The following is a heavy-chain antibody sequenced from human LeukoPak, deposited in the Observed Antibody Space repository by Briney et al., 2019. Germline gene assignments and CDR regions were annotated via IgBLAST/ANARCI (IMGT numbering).Heavy chain of an antibody. CDR1: GFTLSSYA. J-gene: IGHJ6*02. CDR3: ARDRHYYYGMDV. CDR2: ISSNGGST. V-gene: IGHV3-64*01. Sequence: PGGSLRLSCAASGFTLSSYAMHWVRQAPGKGLEYVSAISSNGGSTYYANSVKGRFTISRDNSKNTLYLQMGSLRAEDMAVYYCARDRHYYYGMDVWGQGTTVTVSS.